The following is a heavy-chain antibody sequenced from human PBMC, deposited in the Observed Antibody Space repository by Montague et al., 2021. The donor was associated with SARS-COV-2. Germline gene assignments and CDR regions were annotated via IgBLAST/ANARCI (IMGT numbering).Heavy chain of an antibody. CDR1: GGSINSGNYY. J-gene: IGHJ3*01. CDR2: IHYSGSA. Sequence: TLSLTCTVSGGSINSGNYYWSWIRQHPGKGLEWVGYIHYSGSAYYXXXLRSRLTISMDTSKKQLSLTVNSVTAADTAVYYCARGSSNLEPLDLWGQGTLVTVSS. V-gene: IGHV4-31*03. D-gene: IGHD1-14*01. CDR3: ARGSSNLEPLDL.